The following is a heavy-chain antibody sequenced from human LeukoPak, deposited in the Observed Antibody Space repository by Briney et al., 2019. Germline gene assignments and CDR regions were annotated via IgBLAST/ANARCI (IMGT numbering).Heavy chain of an antibody. Sequence: PGGSLRLSCAASGFTFSSYAMSWVRQAPGEGLEWVSAISGSGGSTYYADSVKGRFTISRDNSKNTLYLQMNSLRAEDTAVYYCAKDKVEWLLYDAFDIWGQGTMVTVSS. CDR2: ISGSGGST. D-gene: IGHD3-3*01. CDR3: AKDKVEWLLYDAFDI. CDR1: GFTFSSYA. V-gene: IGHV3-23*01. J-gene: IGHJ3*02.